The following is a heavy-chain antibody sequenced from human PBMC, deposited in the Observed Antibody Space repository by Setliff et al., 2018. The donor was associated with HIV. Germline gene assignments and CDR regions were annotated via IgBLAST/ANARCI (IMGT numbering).Heavy chain of an antibody. CDR3: ARDGGEH. V-gene: IGHV3-7*01. CDR2: IKEDGSEK. Sequence: GGSLRLSCAASGFTFSRYWMSWVRQAPGKGLEWVANIKEDGSEKYYVDSVKGRFTVSRVNAQDSMYLQMNSLRAEDTAVYYCARDGGEHWGQGTPVTVSS. J-gene: IGHJ4*02. CDR1: GFTFSRYW. D-gene: IGHD2-21*01.